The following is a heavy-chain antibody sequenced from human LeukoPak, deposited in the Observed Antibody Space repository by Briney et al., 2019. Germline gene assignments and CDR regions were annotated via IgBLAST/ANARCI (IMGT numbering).Heavy chain of an antibody. D-gene: IGHD5-24*01. V-gene: IGHV3-33*01. CDR1: GFTFGGYG. CDR2: IAYDGSRA. Sequence: PGRSLRLSCAGSGFTFGGYGMHWFRQTPGKGLEWVAVIAYDGSRAFYADSVKGRFTISRDNSKNTMSVQMDDLRAEDTAVYYCTRYHNDHFDYWGQRTLVTVSS. J-gene: IGHJ4*02. CDR3: TRYHNDHFDY.